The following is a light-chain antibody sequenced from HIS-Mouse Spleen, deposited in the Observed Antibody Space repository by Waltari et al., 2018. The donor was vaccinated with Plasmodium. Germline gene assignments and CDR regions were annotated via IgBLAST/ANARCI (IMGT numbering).Light chain of an antibody. Sequence: DIVMTPSPDSLAVSLGERATINCKSSKSVLYSSNNKNYLAWYQQKPGQPPKLLIYWASTRESGVPDRFSGSGSGTDFTLTISSLQAEDVAVYYCQQYYSTPPYTFGQGTKLEIK. CDR3: QQYYSTPPYT. V-gene: IGKV4-1*01. CDR2: WAS. CDR1: KSVLYSSNNKNY. J-gene: IGKJ2*01.